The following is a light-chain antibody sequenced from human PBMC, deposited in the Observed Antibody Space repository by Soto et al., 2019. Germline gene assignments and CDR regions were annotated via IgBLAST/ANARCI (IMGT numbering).Light chain of an antibody. V-gene: IGKV1-5*03. CDR2: QAS. CDR3: QQYSSHST. CDR1: QSTSSY. J-gene: IGKJ1*01. Sequence: DIQITQSPPTLSCSLVDIVTITCRASQSTSSYLAWYQQKPGKAPKLLIYQASSLENGVPSRFSGSGSGTEFSLTISSLQTDDFATYYCQQYSSHSTFGQGTKVDIK.